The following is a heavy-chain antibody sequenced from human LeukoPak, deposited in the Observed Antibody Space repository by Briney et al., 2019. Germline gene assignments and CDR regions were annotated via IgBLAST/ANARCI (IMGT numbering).Heavy chain of an antibody. CDR1: GGSFSGYY. CDR3: ARVSLPPYYYDSSGYSRFDY. CDR2: INHSGST. V-gene: IGHV4-34*01. Sequence: SETLSLTCAVYGGSFSGYYWSWIRQPAGKGLGWIGEINHSGSTNYNPSLKSRVTISVDTSKNQFSLKLSSVTAADTAVYYCARVSLPPYYYDSSGYSRFDYWGQGTLVTVSS. D-gene: IGHD3-22*01. J-gene: IGHJ4*02.